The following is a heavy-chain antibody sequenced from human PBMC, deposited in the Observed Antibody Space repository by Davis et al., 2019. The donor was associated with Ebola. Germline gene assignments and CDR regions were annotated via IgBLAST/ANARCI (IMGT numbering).Heavy chain of an antibody. V-gene: IGHV1-3*04. D-gene: IGHD3-10*01. CDR1: GYIFTMYA. Sequence: ASAKVSCKASGYIFTMYAIHWVRQAPGQSLEWMGWIDTGNGNTKYSQKFQGRVTITRDTSATTVYMDLSSLRSEDTAVYYCARYGSGGDYGMDVWGQGTTVTVSS. CDR3: ARYGSGGDYGMDV. CDR2: IDTGNGNT. J-gene: IGHJ6*02.